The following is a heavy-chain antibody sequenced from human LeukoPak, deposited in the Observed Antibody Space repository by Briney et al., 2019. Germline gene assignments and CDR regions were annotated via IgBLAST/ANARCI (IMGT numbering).Heavy chain of an antibody. D-gene: IGHD3-22*01. CDR2: ISGSGGST. Sequence: GGSLRLSCAASGFTFSSYAMSWVRQAPGKGLEWVSAISGSGGSTYYADSVKGRFTISRDNSKNTLYLQMNSLRAEDTAVYYCAKAKGYYDSSGYITLDYWGQGTLVTVSS. CDR1: GFTFSSYA. V-gene: IGHV3-23*01. CDR3: AKAKGYYDSSGYITLDY. J-gene: IGHJ4*02.